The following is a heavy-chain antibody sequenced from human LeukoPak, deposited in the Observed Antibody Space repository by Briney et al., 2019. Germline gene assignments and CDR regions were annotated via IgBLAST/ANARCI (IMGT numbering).Heavy chain of an antibody. CDR1: GGSISSSSYY. CDR2: IYYSGST. J-gene: IGHJ4*02. CDR3: ARLSGLPPYFDY. V-gene: IGHV4-39*01. Sequence: PSETLSLTCTVSGGSISSSSYYWGWIRQPPGKGLEWIGSIYYSGSTYYNPSLKSRVTISVDTSKNQFSLKLSSVTAADTAVYYCARLSGLPPYFDYWGQGTLVTVSS. D-gene: IGHD5-12*01.